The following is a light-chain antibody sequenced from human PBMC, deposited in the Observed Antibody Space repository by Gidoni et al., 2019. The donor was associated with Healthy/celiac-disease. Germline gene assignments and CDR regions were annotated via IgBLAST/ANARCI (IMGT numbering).Light chain of an antibody. CDR3: QQYDNLPX. Sequence: DIQMTQSPSSLSASVGDRVTITCQPSQDISNYLNWYQQKPGKAPKLLIYDASNLETGVPSRFSGSGSGTDFTFTISSLQPEDIATYYCQQYDNLPXXXQGTRLEIK. V-gene: IGKV1-33*01. CDR2: DAS. J-gene: IGKJ5*01. CDR1: QDISNY.